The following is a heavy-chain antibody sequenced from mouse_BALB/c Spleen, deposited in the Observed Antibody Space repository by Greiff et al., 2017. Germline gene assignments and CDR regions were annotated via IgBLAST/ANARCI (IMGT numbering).Heavy chain of an antibody. D-gene: IGHD2-4*01. V-gene: IGHV5-12-1*01. CDR2: ISSGGGST. CDR3: ARHYYDYDGAY. Sequence: EVQLVESGGGLVKPGGSLKLSCAASGFAFSSYDMSWVRQTPEKRLEWVAYISSGGGSTYYPDTVKGRFTISRDNAKNTLYLQMSSLKSEDTAMYYCARHYYDYDGAYWGQGTLVTVSA. J-gene: IGHJ3*01. CDR1: GFAFSSYD.